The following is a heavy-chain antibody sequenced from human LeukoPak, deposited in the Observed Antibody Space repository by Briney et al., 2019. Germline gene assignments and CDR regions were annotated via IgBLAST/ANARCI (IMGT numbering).Heavy chain of an antibody. J-gene: IGHJ4*02. CDR3: ARGPDKILTGYSGYFDY. V-gene: IGHV4-59*01. Sequence: SETLSLTCTVSGGSISSYYWSWIRQPPGKGLEWIGYIYYSGSTNYNPSLKSRVTISVDTSKNQFSLKLSSVTAADTAVYYCARGPDKILTGYSGYFDYWGQGTLVTVSS. CDR2: IYYSGST. CDR1: GGSISSYY. D-gene: IGHD3-9*01.